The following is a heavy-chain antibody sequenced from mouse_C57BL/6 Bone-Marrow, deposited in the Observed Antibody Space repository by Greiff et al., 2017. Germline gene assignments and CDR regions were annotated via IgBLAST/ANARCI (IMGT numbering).Heavy chain of an antibody. D-gene: IGHD2-4*01. CDR1: GFTFSDYY. V-gene: IGHV5-12*01. J-gene: IGHJ1*03. CDR2: ISNGGGST. Sequence: EVQGVESGGGLVQPGGSLKLSCAASGFTFSDYYMYWVRQTPEKRLEWVAYISNGGGSTYYPDTVKGRFTISRDNAKNTLYLQMSRLKSEDTAMYYCARQGITTGSGYFDVWGTGTTVTVSS. CDR3: ARQGITTGSGYFDV.